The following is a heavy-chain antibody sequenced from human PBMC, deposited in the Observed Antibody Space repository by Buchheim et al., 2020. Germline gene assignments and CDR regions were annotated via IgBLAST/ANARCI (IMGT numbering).Heavy chain of an antibody. D-gene: IGHD1-26*01. V-gene: IGHV3-30*18. Sequence: QVQLVESGGGVVKPGRSLRLSCVASGFTISSFVMSWVRQAPGKGLEWVAAISYDGSHTYYVDSVKGRFTVSRDNSRNTLYLQMNSLRAEDTAVYYCAKLGSGASGGMWDFWGQGTT. J-gene: IGHJ6*02. CDR2: ISYDGSHT. CDR3: AKLGSGASGGMWDF. CDR1: GFTISSFV.